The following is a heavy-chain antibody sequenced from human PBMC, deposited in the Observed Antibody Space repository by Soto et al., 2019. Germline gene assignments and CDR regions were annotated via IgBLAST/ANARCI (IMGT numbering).Heavy chain of an antibody. V-gene: IGHV3-23*01. Sequence: GGSLRLSCAASGFTFSSYAMSWVRQAPGKGLEWVSAISGSGGSTYYADSVKGRFTISRDNSKNTLYLQMNSLRAEDTALYYCAKTVRHHYYYYGMDVWGQGTTVTVS. CDR1: GFTFSSYA. J-gene: IGHJ6*02. CDR2: ISGSGGST. CDR3: AKTVRHHYYYYGMDV. D-gene: IGHD3-10*01.